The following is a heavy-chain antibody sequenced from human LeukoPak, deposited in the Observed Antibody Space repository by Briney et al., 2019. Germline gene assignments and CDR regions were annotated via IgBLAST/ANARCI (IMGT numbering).Heavy chain of an antibody. Sequence: SGPTLVNPTQTLTLTCSFSGFSLSTSGVGVGWIRQPPGKPLEWLAVIYWDDDKRYSPSLKTRLTITKDTSKNQVVLTMTNMXXVDXXXXXCAHRLGXGFSSVXYFDFWGQGTLVTVSS. D-gene: IGHD6-19*01. J-gene: IGHJ4*02. V-gene: IGHV2-5*02. CDR3: AHRLGXGFSSVXYFDF. CDR2: IYWDDDK. CDR1: GFSLSTSGVG.